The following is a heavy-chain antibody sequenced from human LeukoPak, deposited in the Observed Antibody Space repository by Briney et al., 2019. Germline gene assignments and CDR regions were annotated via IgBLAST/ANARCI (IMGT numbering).Heavy chain of an antibody. D-gene: IGHD3-10*01. CDR3: ARDSGYYGSESPDY. CDR1: GFTFRNYG. Sequence: GGSLRLSCAASGFTFRNYGMYWARQAPGKGLDWVAVMWYDGSKSYYTESVKGRFTISRDNSKNTLYLQMNSLRAEDTAVYYCARDSGYYGSESPDYWGQGTLVTVSS. V-gene: IGHV3-33*07. CDR2: MWYDGSKS. J-gene: IGHJ4*02.